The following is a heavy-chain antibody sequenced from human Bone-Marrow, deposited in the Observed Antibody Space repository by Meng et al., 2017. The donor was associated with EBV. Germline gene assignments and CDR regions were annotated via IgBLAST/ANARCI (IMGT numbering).Heavy chain of an antibody. CDR3: AKGELGP. D-gene: IGHD1-26*01. J-gene: IGHJ5*02. CDR1: GFTFSSYA. Sequence: GRRVGAGGGVVQPGRSLRLSGAAYGFTFSSYAMNWVRQSPGKGLEWVSGIRGSGGSTYYADSVKGRFTISRDNSKNTLYLQMNSLRAENTAVYYCAKGELGPWGQGTLVTVSS. CDR2: IRGSGGST. V-gene: IGHV3-23*04.